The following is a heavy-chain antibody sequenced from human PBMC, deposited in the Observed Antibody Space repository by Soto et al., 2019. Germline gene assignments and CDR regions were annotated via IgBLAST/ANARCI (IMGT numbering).Heavy chain of an antibody. CDR1: GGSISSYY. Sequence: SETLSLTCTVSGGSISSYYWSWIRQPPGKGLEWIGYIYYSGSTNYNPSLKSRVTISVDTSKNQFSLKLSSVTAADTAVYYCARVVPRQQLVPSPWLDPWGQGTLVTVSS. CDR2: IYYSGST. CDR3: ARVVPRQQLVPSPWLDP. D-gene: IGHD6-13*01. J-gene: IGHJ5*02. V-gene: IGHV4-59*01.